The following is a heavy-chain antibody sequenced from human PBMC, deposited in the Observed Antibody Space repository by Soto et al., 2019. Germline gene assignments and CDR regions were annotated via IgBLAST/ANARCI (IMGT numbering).Heavy chain of an antibody. J-gene: IGHJ4*02. Sequence: SETLSLTCAVYGGSFSGYYWSWIRQPPGKGLEWIGEINHSGSTNYNPSLKSRVTISVDTSKNQFSLKLSSVTAADTAVYYCARIALDCTNGVCYPAYFDYWGQGTLVTVSS. V-gene: IGHV4-34*01. CDR1: GGSFSGYY. CDR3: ARIALDCTNGVCYPAYFDY. D-gene: IGHD2-8*01. CDR2: INHSGST.